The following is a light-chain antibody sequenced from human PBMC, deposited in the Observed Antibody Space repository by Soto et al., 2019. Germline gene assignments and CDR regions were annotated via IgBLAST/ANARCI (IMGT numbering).Light chain of an antibody. CDR2: RNN. V-gene: IGLV1-47*01. CDR3: AAWEDSLRGAV. Sequence: QSVLTQPPSASGTPGQRVTISCSGSSSNIGSNYVYWYQQLPGTAPKLLIYRNNQRPSGVPDRFSGSKSGTSASLAISGLRSEDEADYYCAAWEDSLRGAVFGGGTQLTVL. CDR1: SSNIGSNY. J-gene: IGLJ7*01.